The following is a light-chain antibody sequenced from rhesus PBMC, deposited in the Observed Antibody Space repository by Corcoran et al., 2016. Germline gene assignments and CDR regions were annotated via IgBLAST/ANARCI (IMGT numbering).Light chain of an antibody. CDR1: QGVGSY. CDR3: QQGKSNPRT. Sequence: DIQMSQSPSSLSASVGDRVTITCRASQGVGSYLNWYQQKVGRAPKLLIYYATTLASGVPSRFSGSGAGTDVAHTISSLQPEDFATYYCQQGKSNPRTFGQGTKVEF. V-gene: IGKV1-32*02. CDR2: YAT. J-gene: IGKJ1*01.